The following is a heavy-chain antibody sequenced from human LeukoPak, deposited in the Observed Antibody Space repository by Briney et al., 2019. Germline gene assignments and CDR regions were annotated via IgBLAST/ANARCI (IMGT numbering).Heavy chain of an antibody. Sequence: ASVKVSCKASGYTFTGYYMHWVRQAPGQGLEWMGWINPNSGGTNYAQKFQGRVTMTRDTSISTAYMELSRLRSDDTAVYYCARKTNYYGSGGYYSYWGQGTLVTVSS. CDR3: ARKTNYYGSGGYYSY. J-gene: IGHJ4*02. V-gene: IGHV1-2*02. CDR2: INPNSGGT. CDR1: GYTFTGYY. D-gene: IGHD3-10*01.